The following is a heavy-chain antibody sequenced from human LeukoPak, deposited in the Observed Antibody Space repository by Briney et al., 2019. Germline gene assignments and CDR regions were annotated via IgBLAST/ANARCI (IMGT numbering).Heavy chain of an antibody. CDR2: IYYSGST. CDR3: GSLIFYDSRALSKDY. J-gene: IGHJ4*02. CDR1: GGSISSGGYY. D-gene: IGHD3-22*01. V-gene: IGHV4-31*03. Sequence: SQTLSLTCTVSGGSISSGGYYWSWTRQHPGKGLEWIGYIYYSGSTYYNPSLKSRVTISVDTSKNQFSLKLSSVTAADTAVYYCGSLIFYDSRALSKDYWGRGPLVTVS.